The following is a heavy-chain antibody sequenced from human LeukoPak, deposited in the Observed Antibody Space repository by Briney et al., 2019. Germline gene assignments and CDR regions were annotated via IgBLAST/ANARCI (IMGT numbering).Heavy chain of an antibody. CDR2: IYHSGST. V-gene: IGHV4-4*02. CDR3: ARVRVTCSSTSCYDYYYHGMDV. CDR1: GGSISSSNW. Sequence: PSETLSLTCAVSGGSISSSNWWSWVRQPPGKGLEWIGEIYHSGSTNYNPSLKSRVTISVDKSKNQFSLKLSSVTAADTAVYYCARVRVTCSSTSCYDYYYHGMDVWGKGTTVTVSS. J-gene: IGHJ6*04. D-gene: IGHD2-2*01.